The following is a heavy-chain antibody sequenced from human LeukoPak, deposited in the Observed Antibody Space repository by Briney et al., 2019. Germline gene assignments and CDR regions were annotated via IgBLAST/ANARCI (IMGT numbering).Heavy chain of an antibody. D-gene: IGHD3-22*01. CDR3: ARYYDRSGYWSTPQFDY. Sequence: SETLSLTCTVSGDYVSGVSFYWSWIRQPPGKGLQYIGYIQYSGGTNYNPSLKSRVTISVDTSKNQFSLKLSSVTAADTAVYYCARYYDRSGYWSTPQFDYWGQGTLVTVSS. J-gene: IGHJ4*02. CDR2: IQYSGGT. CDR1: GDYVSGVSFY. V-gene: IGHV4-61*01.